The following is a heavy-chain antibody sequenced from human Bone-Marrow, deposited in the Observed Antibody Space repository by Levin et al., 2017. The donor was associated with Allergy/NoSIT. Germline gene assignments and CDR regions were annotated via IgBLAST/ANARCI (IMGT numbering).Heavy chain of an antibody. V-gene: IGHV4-31*03. CDR2: IYYSGST. CDR3: ASLAGDFWSEVLDY. J-gene: IGHJ4*02. Sequence: PSETLSLTCTVSGGSISSGGYYWSWIRQHPGKGLEWIGYIYYSGSTYYNPSLKSRVTISVDTSKNQFSLKLSSVTAADTAVYYCASLAGDFWSEVLDYWGQGTLVTVSS. CDR1: GGSISSGGYY. D-gene: IGHD3-3*01.